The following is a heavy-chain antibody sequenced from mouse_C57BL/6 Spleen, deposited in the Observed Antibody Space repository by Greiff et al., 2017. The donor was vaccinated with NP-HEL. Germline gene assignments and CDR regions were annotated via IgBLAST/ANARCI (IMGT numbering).Heavy chain of an antibody. CDR2: ISDGGSYT. CDR3: ARGRTGTDYFDY. V-gene: IGHV5-4*03. D-gene: IGHD4-1*01. CDR1: GFTFSSYA. J-gene: IGHJ2*01. Sequence: EVNVVESGGGLVKPGGSLKLSCAASGFTFSSYAMSWVRQTPEKRLEWVATISDGGSYTYYPDNVKGRFTISRDNAKNNLYLQMSHLKSEDTAMYYGARGRTGTDYFDYWGQGTTLTVSS.